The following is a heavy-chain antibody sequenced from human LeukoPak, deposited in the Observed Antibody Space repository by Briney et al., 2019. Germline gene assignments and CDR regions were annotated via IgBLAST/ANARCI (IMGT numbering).Heavy chain of an antibody. J-gene: IGHJ4*02. CDR3: AKDSGFGELLEW. D-gene: IGHD3-10*01. CDR2: IRSKAYGGTT. CDR1: GFTFGDYA. V-gene: IGHV3-49*03. Sequence: GGSLRLSCTASGFTFGDYAMSWFRQAPGKGLEWVGFIRSKAYGGTTEYAASVKGRFTISRDNSKNTLYLQMNSLRAEDTAVYYCAKDSGFGELLEWWGQGTLVTVSS.